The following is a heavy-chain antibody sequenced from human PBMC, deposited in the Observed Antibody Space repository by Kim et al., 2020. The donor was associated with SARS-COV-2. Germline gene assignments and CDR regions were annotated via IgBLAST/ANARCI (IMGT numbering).Heavy chain of an antibody. CDR1: GFTFRDYH. J-gene: IGHJ4*02. CDR2: ISGSGSYT. V-gene: IGHV3-11*05. Sequence: GGSLRLSCAASGFTFRDYHMSWIRQAPGKGLEWVSYISGSGSYTNYADSVKGRSTISRDNSKNLLYLQMNSLRVEDTAVYYCARVSGSYEGPDYWGQGTLVTVSS. CDR3: ARVSGSYEGPDY. D-gene: IGHD1-26*01.